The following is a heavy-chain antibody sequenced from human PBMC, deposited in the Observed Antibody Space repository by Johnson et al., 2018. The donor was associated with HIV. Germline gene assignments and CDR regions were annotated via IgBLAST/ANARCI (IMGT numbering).Heavy chain of an antibody. CDR1: GFTFSNAW. CDR2: IKSKIDGGTT. Sequence: MQLVESGGGLVKPGGSLRISCAGSGFTFSNAWMSWVRQAPGKGLEWVGRIKSKIDGGTTDYAAPVKGRFSISRDDSKNTLYLQMNSLRAEDTAVYYCAKGGYSYGNAFDIWGQGTMVTVSS. V-gene: IGHV3-15*01. CDR3: AKGGYSYGNAFDI. J-gene: IGHJ3*02. D-gene: IGHD5-18*01.